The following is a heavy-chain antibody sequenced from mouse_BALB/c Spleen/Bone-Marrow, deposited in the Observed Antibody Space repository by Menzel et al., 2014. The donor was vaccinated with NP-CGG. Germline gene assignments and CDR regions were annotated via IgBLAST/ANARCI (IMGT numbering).Heavy chain of an antibody. CDR2: ISSGGST. D-gene: IGHD1-2*01. V-gene: IGHV5-6-5*01. CDR1: GFTFSSYA. Sequence: EVQLVESGGGLVKPGGSLKLSCAASGFTFSSYAMSWVRQTPEKRLEWVASISSGGSTYYPDSVKGRFTISRDNARNILYLQMSSLRSEDTAMYYCARGNGFEGFAYWGQRTLVTVSA. J-gene: IGHJ3*01. CDR3: ARGNGFEGFAY.